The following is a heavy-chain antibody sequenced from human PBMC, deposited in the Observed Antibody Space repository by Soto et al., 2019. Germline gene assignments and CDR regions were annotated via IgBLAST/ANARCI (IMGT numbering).Heavy chain of an antibody. CDR2: ISDRAYNYAT. Sequence: EVLLVESGGGLVQPGGSLKLSCEASGFVFKDSSIHWVRQASGKGVEWVGRISDRAYNYATAYAASVKGRFTISRDHSNNKAYLQMDSLKTEDTAIYYCTRLISAAQDYWGQGALVTVSS. CDR3: TRLISAAQDY. CDR1: GFVFKDSS. V-gene: IGHV3-73*01. J-gene: IGHJ4*02. D-gene: IGHD3-10*01.